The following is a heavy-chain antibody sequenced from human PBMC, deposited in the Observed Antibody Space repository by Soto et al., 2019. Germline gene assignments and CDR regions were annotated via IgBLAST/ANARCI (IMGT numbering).Heavy chain of an antibody. D-gene: IGHD3-16*01. J-gene: IGHJ6*02. V-gene: IGHV3-21*01. Sequence: PGGSLRLSCGASGFAFSSYSMNWVRQAPGKGLEWVSSISSSSSYIYHADSVKGRFTISRDNAKNSLYLQMNSLRAEDTAVYYCARVFGLYGMDVWGQGTTVTVSS. CDR2: ISSSSSYI. CDR1: GFAFSSYS. CDR3: ARVFGLYGMDV.